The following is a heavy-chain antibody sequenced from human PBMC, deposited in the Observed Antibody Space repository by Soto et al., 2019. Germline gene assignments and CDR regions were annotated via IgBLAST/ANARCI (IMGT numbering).Heavy chain of an antibody. CDR1: GGTFSTYA. Sequence: QVQLVQSGAEVKKPGSSVKVSCRASGGTFSTYAISWVRQAPGQGLEWVGGIIPMFRTANYAQRFQGRVTITADESTTTAYMEQSSLTSEDTAVYYCASGITVYYDSGDYDSPPHLDYWGQGTLVTVSS. CDR3: ASGITVYYDSGDYDSPPHLDY. V-gene: IGHV1-69*01. J-gene: IGHJ4*02. D-gene: IGHD3-22*01. CDR2: IIPMFRTA.